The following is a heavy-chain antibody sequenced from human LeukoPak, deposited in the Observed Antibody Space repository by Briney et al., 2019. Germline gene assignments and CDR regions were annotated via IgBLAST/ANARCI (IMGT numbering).Heavy chain of an antibody. CDR3: ARHLGVGATRSDD. Sequence: GESLKISCKGSGYSFTTYWISWVRQMPGKGLEWMGRIDPSDSYTNYSPSFQGHVSISADKSISTAYLQWSSLKASDTAMYYCARHLGVGATRSDDWGQGTQVTVSS. CDR2: IDPSDSYT. CDR1: GYSFTTYW. V-gene: IGHV5-10-1*01. D-gene: IGHD1-26*01. J-gene: IGHJ4*02.